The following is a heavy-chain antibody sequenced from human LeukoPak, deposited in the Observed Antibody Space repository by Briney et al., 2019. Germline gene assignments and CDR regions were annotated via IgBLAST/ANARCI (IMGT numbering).Heavy chain of an antibody. V-gene: IGHV5-51*01. CDR1: GYSFTSFW. J-gene: IGHJ5*02. CDR2: IYPGDSDV. Sequence: GESLKISCKGSGYSFTSFWIDWVRQVPGKGLEWMGIIYPGDSDVRYSPSFQGQVTISADKSISTAYLQWSSLKASDTAMYYCARRHNWNDDHWGQGTLVTVSS. CDR3: ARRHNWNDDH. D-gene: IGHD1-1*01.